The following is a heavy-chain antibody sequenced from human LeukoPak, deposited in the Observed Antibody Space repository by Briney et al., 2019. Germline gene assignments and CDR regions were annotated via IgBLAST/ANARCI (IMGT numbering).Heavy chain of an antibody. J-gene: IGHJ4*02. CDR3: ARDEYYYDSSGYYFPGGLHY. Sequence: GGSLRLSCAASGFTFSSYSMNWVRQAPGKGLEWVSYISSRSRTIYYADSVNGRFTISRDNAKNSLYLQMNSLRAEDTAVYYCARDEYYYDSSGYYFPGGLHYWGQGTLVTVSS. CDR2: ISSRSRTI. CDR1: GFTFSSYS. V-gene: IGHV3-48*01. D-gene: IGHD3-22*01.